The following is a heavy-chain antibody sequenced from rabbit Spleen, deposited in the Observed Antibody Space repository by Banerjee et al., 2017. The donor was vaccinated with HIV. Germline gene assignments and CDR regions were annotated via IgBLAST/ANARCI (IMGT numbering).Heavy chain of an antibody. D-gene: IGHD6-1*01. V-gene: IGHV1S40*01. J-gene: IGHJ2*01. CDR3: ANVIYGYGGALDP. Sequence: QSLEESGGDLVKLEGSRTLTCKASEVSFRDKDVRGWVRQAPGKGLELIACIYVDYGSTDYASWVKGRFTISKTSSTTVTLQMTSLTVADTATYFCANVIYGYGGALDPWGQGTLVTVS. CDR1: EVSFRDKDV. CDR2: IYVDYGST.